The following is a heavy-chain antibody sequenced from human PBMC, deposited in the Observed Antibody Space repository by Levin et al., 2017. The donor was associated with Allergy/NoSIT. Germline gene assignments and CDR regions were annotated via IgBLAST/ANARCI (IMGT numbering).Heavy chain of an antibody. J-gene: IGHJ4*02. CDR3: TSDPEQLYGPPRNSFEC. CDR1: GFTFGDYA. Sequence: GGSLRLSCTASGFTFGDYAMSWFRQAPGKGLEWVGFIRSKAYGGTKEYAASVKGRFTIPRDDSKSIAYLQMNSLKTEATAVYYCTSDPEQLYGPPRNSFECRGLGALVAVSS. D-gene: IGHD2-2*02. V-gene: IGHV3-49*03. CDR2: IRSKAYGGTK.